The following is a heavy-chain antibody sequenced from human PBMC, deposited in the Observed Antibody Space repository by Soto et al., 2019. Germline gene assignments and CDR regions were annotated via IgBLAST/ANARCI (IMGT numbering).Heavy chain of an antibody. V-gene: IGHV4-34*01. J-gene: IGHJ4*02. Sequence: QVQLQQWGAGLLKPSETLSLPCAVYGGSFSGYYWSWIRQPPGKGLDWIGEINPSGSTNYNPSLKSRVTISVDTSKNQFSLTLSSVTAADTAVYYCARGEKRLSSFRRVSYWGQGTLVTVSS. CDR3: ARGEKRLSSFRRVSY. D-gene: IGHD6-25*01. CDR2: INPSGST. CDR1: GGSFSGYY.